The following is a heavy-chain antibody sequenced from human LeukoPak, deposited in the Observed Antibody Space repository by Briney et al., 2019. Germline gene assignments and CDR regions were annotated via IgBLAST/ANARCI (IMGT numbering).Heavy chain of an antibody. CDR1: AYTFTGYY. Sequence: ASVKVSCKASAYTFTGYYMHWVRQAPGQGLDWMGWINPNSGGTNYAQKFQGRVTMTRDTSISTAYMELSRLRSDDTAVYYCARDLGEVVVISKDYSGQGTLVTASS. CDR2: INPNSGGT. V-gene: IGHV1-2*02. D-gene: IGHD3-22*01. CDR3: ARDLGEVVVISKDY. J-gene: IGHJ4*02.